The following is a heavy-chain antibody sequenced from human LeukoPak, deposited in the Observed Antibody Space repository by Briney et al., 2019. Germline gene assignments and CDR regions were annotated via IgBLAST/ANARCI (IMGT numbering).Heavy chain of an antibody. D-gene: IGHD1-26*01. CDR1: GFTFDTYG. CDR2: INLNGGTT. Sequence: GGSLRLSCAASGFTFDTYGMTWVRHLPGEGLEWVSAINLNGGTTAYADSVKGRFAISRDNAKNLLYLQMNSLRAEDTAFYLCARSRYRGSAGGADYWGQGNLVTLSS. V-gene: IGHV3-20*01. CDR3: ARSRYRGSAGGADY. J-gene: IGHJ4*02.